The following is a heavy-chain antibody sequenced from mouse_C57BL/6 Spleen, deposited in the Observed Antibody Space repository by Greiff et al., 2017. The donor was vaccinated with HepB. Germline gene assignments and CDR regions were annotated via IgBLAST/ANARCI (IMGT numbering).Heavy chain of an antibody. CDR2: IYPGSGST. V-gene: IGHV1-55*01. D-gene: IGHD3-2*02. CDR1: GYTFTSYW. Sequence: QVQLKQPGAELVKPGASVKMSCKASGYTFTSYWITWVKQRPGQGLEWIGDIYPGSGSTNYNEKFKSKATLTVDTSSSTAYMQLSSLTSEDSAVYYCARAQATGNYFDYWGQGTTLTVSS. CDR3: ARAQATGNYFDY. J-gene: IGHJ2*01.